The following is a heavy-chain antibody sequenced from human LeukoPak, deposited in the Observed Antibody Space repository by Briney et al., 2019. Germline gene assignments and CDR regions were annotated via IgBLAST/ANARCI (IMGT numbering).Heavy chain of an antibody. CDR1: GGSFSGYY. Sequence: SETLSLTCAVYGGSFSGYYWSWIRQPPGKGLEWIGEINHSGSTNYNPSLKSRVTISVDTSKNQFSLKLSSVTAADTAVYYCARGGPVVTPKDFDYWGQGTLVTASS. V-gene: IGHV4-34*01. CDR3: ARGGPVVTPKDFDY. D-gene: IGHD4-23*01. CDR2: INHSGST. J-gene: IGHJ4*02.